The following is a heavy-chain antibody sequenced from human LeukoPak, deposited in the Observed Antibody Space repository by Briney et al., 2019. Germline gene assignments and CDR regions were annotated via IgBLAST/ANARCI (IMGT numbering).Heavy chain of an antibody. CDR1: GGCFSGYY. V-gene: IGHV4-34*01. Sequence: SETLSLTCAVYGGCFSGYYWSWIRQPPGKGLEWIGEINHSGSTNYNPSLKSRVTISVDTSKNQFSLKLSSVTAADTAVYYCARSGMTGAFDYWDQGTLVTVSS. D-gene: IGHD3-9*01. CDR2: INHSGST. J-gene: IGHJ4*02. CDR3: ARSGMTGAFDY.